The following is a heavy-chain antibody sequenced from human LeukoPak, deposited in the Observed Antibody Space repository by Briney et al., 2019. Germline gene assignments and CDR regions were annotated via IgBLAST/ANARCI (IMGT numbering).Heavy chain of an antibody. J-gene: IGHJ4*02. V-gene: IGHV3-64*01. D-gene: IGHD2-15*01. Sequence: GGSLRLSCAASGFTFSTYAMHWVRRAPGKGLEYVSEISSNGGSTYYANSVKGRFTISRDNSKNTLYLQMGSLRAEDMAVYYCARDPGYCSGGSCYYFDSWGQGTLVTVSS. CDR3: ARDPGYCSGGSCYYFDS. CDR2: ISSNGGST. CDR1: GFTFSTYA.